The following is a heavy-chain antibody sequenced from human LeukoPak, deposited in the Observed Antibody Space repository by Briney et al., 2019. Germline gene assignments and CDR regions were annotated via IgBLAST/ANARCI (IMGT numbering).Heavy chain of an antibody. CDR3: ARVIPAAGTFWFDP. Sequence: SETLSLTCTVSGGSISSGSYYWRWIRQPAGKGLEWIGRIYTSGSTNYNPSLKSRVTISVDTSKNQFSLKLSSVTAADTAVYYCARVIPAAGTFWFDPWGQGTLVTVSS. J-gene: IGHJ5*02. V-gene: IGHV4-61*02. D-gene: IGHD6-13*01. CDR1: GGSISSGSYY. CDR2: IYTSGST.